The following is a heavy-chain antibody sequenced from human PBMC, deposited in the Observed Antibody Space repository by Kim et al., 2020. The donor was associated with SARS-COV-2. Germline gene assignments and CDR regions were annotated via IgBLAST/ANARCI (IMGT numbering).Heavy chain of an antibody. D-gene: IGHD6-6*01. CDR2: T. Sequence: TASTPTLKRRVTISVDTSKNQFSLKLSSVTAADTAVYDCAREVYSSYSDYWGQGNLVTVSS. CDR3: AREVYSSYSDY. V-gene: IGHV4-31*02. J-gene: IGHJ4*02.